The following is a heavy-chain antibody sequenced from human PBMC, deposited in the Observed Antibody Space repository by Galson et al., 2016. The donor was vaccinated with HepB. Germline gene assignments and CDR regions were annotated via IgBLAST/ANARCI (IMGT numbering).Heavy chain of an antibody. CDR3: ARSRPDATMVRKRWFDP. V-gene: IGHV4-34*01. Sequence: SETLSLTCAVYGGSLRGYYGSWIRQPPGKGLEWIGEINHSGSTNSNPSLKSRVTISVDTSKNQFSLKLSSVTAADTAVYYCARSRPDATMVRKRWFDPWGQGTLVTVSS. CDR2: INHSGST. J-gene: IGHJ5*02. D-gene: IGHD3-10*01. CDR1: GGSLRGYY.